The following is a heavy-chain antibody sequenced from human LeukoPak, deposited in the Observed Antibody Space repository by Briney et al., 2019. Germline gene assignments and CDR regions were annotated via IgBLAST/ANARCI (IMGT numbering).Heavy chain of an antibody. CDR1: GYNFTNYG. Sequence: ASVKVSCKASGYNFTNYGISWVRQAPGQGLEWMGWISAYNGDTNYAQKLQGRVTVTTDTSTRTAYMELRTLRSDDTAVYYCARAPSYGDYGGDYWGQGTLVTVSS. D-gene: IGHD4-17*01. J-gene: IGHJ4*02. CDR2: ISAYNGDT. CDR3: ARAPSYGDYGGDY. V-gene: IGHV1-18*01.